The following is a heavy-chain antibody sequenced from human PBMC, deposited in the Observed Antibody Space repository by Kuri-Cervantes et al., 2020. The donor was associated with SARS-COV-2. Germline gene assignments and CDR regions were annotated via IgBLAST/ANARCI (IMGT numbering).Heavy chain of an antibody. CDR3: ARDCGMATTETPYDAFDI. Sequence: PSVKVSCKASGYTFTSYGISWVRQAPGQGREWMGGIIPIFGTANYAQKFQGRVTITADESTSTAYMELSSLRSEDTAVYYCARDCGMATTETPYDAFDIWGQGTMVTVSS. CDR1: GYTFTSYG. V-gene: IGHV1-69*13. D-gene: IGHD5-24*01. J-gene: IGHJ3*02. CDR2: IIPIFGTA.